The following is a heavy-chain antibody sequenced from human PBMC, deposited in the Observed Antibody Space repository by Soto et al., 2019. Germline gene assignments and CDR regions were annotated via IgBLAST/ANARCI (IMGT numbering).Heavy chain of an antibody. V-gene: IGHV1-69*13. CDR2: IIPIFGTA. CDR1: GGTFSSYA. J-gene: IGHJ4*02. D-gene: IGHD6-19*01. CDR3: ARGAGYSSGGEASFFDY. Sequence: SVKVSCKASGGTFSSYAISWVRQAPGQGLEWMGGIIPIFGTANYAQKFQGRVTITADESTSTAYMELSSLRSEDTAVYYCARGAGYSSGGEASFFDYWGQGTLVTVSS.